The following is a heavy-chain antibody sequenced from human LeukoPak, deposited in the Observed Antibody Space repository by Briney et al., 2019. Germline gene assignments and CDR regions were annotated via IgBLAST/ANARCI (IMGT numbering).Heavy chain of an antibody. D-gene: IGHD3-22*01. CDR1: GFTFKNYA. CDR2: ISGSGAST. V-gene: IGHV3-23*01. J-gene: IGHJ4*02. CDR3: AKEADPSYPYFYDTRGFPIGGSFEY. Sequence: PGGSLRLSCAASGFTFKNYAMTWVRQAPGKGLEWVSTISGSGASTYYADSVKGRFTISRDNSKNTLFLQMDSLGAVDTAVYYCAKEADPSYPYFYDTRGFPIGGSFEYWGQGTRVTVSS.